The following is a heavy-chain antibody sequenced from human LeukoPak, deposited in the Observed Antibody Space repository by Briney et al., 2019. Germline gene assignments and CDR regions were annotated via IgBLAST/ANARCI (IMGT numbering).Heavy chain of an antibody. CDR1: ADSFSSHY. D-gene: IGHD3-3*02. J-gene: IGHJ5*02. CDR3: ARDHHFWSGYSNNWFDP. V-gene: IGHV4-59*11. Sequence: PSETLSLTCAVSADSFSSHYWTWIRQPPGKGLEWIGYISYIGSTNYNPSLKSRVTISIDTSKNQFSLKLSSVTAADTAVYYCARDHHFWSGYSNNWFDPWGQGTLVTVSS. CDR2: ISYIGST.